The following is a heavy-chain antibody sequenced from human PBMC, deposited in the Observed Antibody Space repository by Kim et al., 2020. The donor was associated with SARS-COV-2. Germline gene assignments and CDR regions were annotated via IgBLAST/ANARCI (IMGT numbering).Heavy chain of an antibody. Sequence: GGSLRLSCAASGFIFSPYSMNWVRQAPGKGLEWVAHIRSSGSDMYYADSVKGRFTISRDNAENSLYLQMNNLRDEDTAVYYCARDVWFRFDCWGQGTLVTVSS. CDR1: GFIFSPYS. CDR2: IRSSGSDM. CDR3: ARDVWFRFDC. J-gene: IGHJ4*02. V-gene: IGHV3-21*01. D-gene: IGHD3-10*01.